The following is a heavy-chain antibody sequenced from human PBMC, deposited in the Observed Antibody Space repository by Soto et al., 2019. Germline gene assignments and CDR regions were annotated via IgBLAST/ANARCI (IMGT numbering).Heavy chain of an antibody. V-gene: IGHV3-74*01. J-gene: IGHJ6*02. D-gene: IGHD2-15*01. CDR2: INSDGTTT. CDR1: GFTFRGYW. Sequence: PGGSLRLSCVVSGFTFRGYWMHWVRQSPGKGLVWVSRINSDGTTTAYADSVKGRFTISRDNSKNTLFLQMTSLRADDTAVYYCTHCRGESCHGGYFGMDVWGQGTTVTVSS. CDR3: THCRGESCHGGYFGMDV.